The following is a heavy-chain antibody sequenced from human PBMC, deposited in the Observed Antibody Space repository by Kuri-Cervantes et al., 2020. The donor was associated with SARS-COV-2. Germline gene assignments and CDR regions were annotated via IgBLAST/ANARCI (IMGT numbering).Heavy chain of an antibody. V-gene: IGHV1-18*01. CDR2: ISAYYGDT. Sequence: ASVKVSCKASGYTFTSYGIGWVRQAPGQGLEWMGWISAYYGDTDYAQSFQDRVTMTTDTSTSTAYMELRSLRSEDTAIYYCATLIHKHPDDMKEFYNYFDYWGQGTLVTVSS. J-gene: IGHJ4*02. CDR1: GYTFTSYG. CDR3: ATLIHKHPDDMKEFYNYFDY. D-gene: IGHD3-10*01.